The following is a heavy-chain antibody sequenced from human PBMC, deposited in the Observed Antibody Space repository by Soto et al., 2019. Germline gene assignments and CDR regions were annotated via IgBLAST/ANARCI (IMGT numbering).Heavy chain of an antibody. V-gene: IGHV3-72*01. CDR3: TREKRYYNNLTSFYFDN. CDR2: IRNKANNYAT. J-gene: IGHJ4*02. CDR1: GFTFSDYY. D-gene: IGHD3-10*01. Sequence: EVQLVQSGGGLVQPGGSLRLSCAASGFTFSDYYMDWVRRAPGKGLEWVGRIRNKANNYATEYAASLKGRVTFSRDDSENSMYPQMNSLETEDTAVYWCTREKRYYNNLTSFYFDNWGQGTLVTVSS.